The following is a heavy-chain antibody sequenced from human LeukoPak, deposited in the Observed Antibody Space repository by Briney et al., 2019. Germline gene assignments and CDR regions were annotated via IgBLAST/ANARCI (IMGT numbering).Heavy chain of an antibody. V-gene: IGHV3-23*01. CDR2: ISAAGDVT. D-gene: IGHD7-27*01. J-gene: IGHJ4*02. Sequence: PGGSLRLSCVGSGFIFSNYAMNWVRQAPGKGLEWVSTISAAGDVTYHADSVKGRFTISRDNSKNKLPMQMNSLRAEDTAVYYCAKKRGETGDYFDYWGQGTLVTVSS. CDR1: GFIFSNYA. CDR3: AKKRGETGDYFDY.